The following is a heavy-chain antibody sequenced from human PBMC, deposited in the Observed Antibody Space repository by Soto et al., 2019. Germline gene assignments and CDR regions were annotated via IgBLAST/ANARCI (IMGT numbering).Heavy chain of an antibody. D-gene: IGHD3-3*01. Sequence: PGGSLRLSWAASGFTFRSYAMSWVRQAPGKGLEWVSAISGSGGSTYYADSVKGRFTISRDNSKNTLYLQMNSLRAEDTAVYYCAKAQDVLRFLEWLLGDYYYYGMDVWGQGTTVTVSS. CDR3: AKAQDVLRFLEWLLGDYYYYGMDV. CDR2: ISGSGGST. V-gene: IGHV3-23*01. CDR1: GFTFRSYA. J-gene: IGHJ6*02.